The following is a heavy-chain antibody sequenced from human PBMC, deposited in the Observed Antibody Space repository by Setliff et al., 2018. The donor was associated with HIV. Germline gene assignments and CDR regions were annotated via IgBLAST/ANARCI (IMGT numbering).Heavy chain of an antibody. CDR1: GDSVNDRSYF. CDR2: INHSGST. J-gene: IGHJ4*02. CDR3: ARLPQD. Sequence: LSLTCTVSGDSVNDRSYFWGWIRQPPGKGLEWIAEINHSGSTNYNPSLKSRVTISLDTSKNQFSLNLTSVTAADTAVYYCARLPQDWGQGTLVTVSS. V-gene: IGHV4-39*01.